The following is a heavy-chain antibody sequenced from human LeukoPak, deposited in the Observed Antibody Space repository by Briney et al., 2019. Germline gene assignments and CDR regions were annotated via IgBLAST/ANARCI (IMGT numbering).Heavy chain of an antibody. J-gene: IGHJ4*02. CDR2: INHSGST. CDR3: ARGWATIFDY. D-gene: IGHD1-26*01. Sequence: SETLSLTCAVYGGSFSGYYWSWIRQPPGKGLEWTGEINHSGSTNYNPSLKSRVTISVDTSKNQFSLKLSSVTAADTAVYYCARGWATIFDYWGQGTLVTVSS. V-gene: IGHV4-34*01. CDR1: GGSFSGYY.